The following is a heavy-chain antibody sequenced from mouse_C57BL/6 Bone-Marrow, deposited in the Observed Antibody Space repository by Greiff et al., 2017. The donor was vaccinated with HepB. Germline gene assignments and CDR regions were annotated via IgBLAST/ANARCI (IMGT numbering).Heavy chain of an antibody. CDR3: ARDGYGFAY. V-gene: IGHV1-54*01. CDR1: GYAFTNYL. CDR2: INPGSGGT. Sequence: VQLQQSGAELVRPGTSVKLSCKASGYAFTNYLIEWVKQRPGQGLEWIGVINPGSGGTNYNEKFKGKATLTADKSSSTAYMQLSSLTSEDSAVYFCARDGYGFAYWGQGTLVTVSA. J-gene: IGHJ3*01. D-gene: IGHD2-2*01.